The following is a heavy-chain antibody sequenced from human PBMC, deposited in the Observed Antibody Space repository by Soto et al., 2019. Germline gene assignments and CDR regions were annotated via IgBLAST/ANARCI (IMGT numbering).Heavy chain of an antibody. J-gene: IGHJ4*02. V-gene: IGHV3-11*01. D-gene: IGHD2-8*01. CDR1: GFTFSDYY. CDR2: ISSRSSTI. CDR3: ASGTNGAFFVY. Sequence: QVQLVESGGGLVKPGGSLRLSCAASGFTFSDYYMSWIRQAPGKGLEWVSYISSRSSTIFYGDSVKGRFTISRDNVKNSMYLQMNSLRAEDTAVYYCASGTNGAFFVYWCQGILVTVSS.